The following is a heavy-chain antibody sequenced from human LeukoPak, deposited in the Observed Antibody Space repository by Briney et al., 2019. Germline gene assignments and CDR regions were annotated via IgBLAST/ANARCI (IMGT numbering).Heavy chain of an antibody. Sequence: PGRSLRLSCEASGFIFSNYGMHWIRQAPGKGLEWVAVIWYDASKEYYQNPVEGRFTISRDDSKNTLYLQMNSLRPEDTAMYYCARDFEFTTEDTFASPDYWGQGTLVTVSS. V-gene: IGHV3-33*01. CDR3: ARDFEFTTEDTFASPDY. J-gene: IGHJ4*02. CDR2: IWYDASKE. CDR1: GFIFSNYG. D-gene: IGHD5-18*01.